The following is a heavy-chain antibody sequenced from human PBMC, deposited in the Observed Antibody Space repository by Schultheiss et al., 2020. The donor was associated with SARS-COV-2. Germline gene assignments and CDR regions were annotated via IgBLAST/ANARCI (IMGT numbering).Heavy chain of an antibody. CDR2: IYHSGST. J-gene: IGHJ5*02. D-gene: IGHD6-19*01. CDR3: AAGEAVVGYNWFDP. V-gene: IGHV4-30-2*02. Sequence: SQTLSLTCAVSGGSISSGGYSWSWIRQPPGKGLEWIGYIYHSGSTYYNPSLKSRVTISVDTSKNQFSLKLSSVTAADTAVYFCAAGEAVVGYNWFDPWGQGTLVTVSS. CDR1: GGSISSGGYS.